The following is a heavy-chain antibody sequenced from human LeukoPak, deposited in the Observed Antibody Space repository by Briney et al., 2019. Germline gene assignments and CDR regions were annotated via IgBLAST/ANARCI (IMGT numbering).Heavy chain of an antibody. CDR3: ARHSYFYDSSGYYYYFDY. D-gene: IGHD3-22*01. J-gene: IGHJ4*02. V-gene: IGHV4-39*01. Sequence: SETPSLTCTVSGDSVTTSGYYWGWVRQPPGKGLEWIGSIYYSGGTYYNPSLNSRVTISVDTSKNQFSLKLSSVTAGDTAVYYCARHSYFYDSSGYYYYFDYWGQGTLVTVSS. CDR2: IYYSGGT. CDR1: GDSVTTSGYY.